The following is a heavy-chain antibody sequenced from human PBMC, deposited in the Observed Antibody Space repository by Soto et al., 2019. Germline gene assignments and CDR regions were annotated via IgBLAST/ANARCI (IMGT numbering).Heavy chain of an antibody. CDR2: IYNSGST. Sequence: SETLSLTCTVSGGSFTSYYWSWIRQPPGKGLEWIGYIYNSGSTNYNPSLKSRVTISVDTSKNQFSLKLSSVTAADTAVYYCAGGTIFRGYYYYYMDVWGKGTTVTVSS. D-gene: IGHD3-3*01. V-gene: IGHV4-59*01. CDR3: AGGTIFRGYYYYYMDV. CDR1: GGSFTSYY. J-gene: IGHJ6*03.